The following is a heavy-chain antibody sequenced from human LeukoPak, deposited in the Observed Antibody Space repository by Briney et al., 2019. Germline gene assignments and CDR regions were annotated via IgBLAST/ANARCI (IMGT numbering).Heavy chain of an antibody. CDR3: ASSGSYYY. J-gene: IGHJ4*02. V-gene: IGHV3-20*04. Sequence: GGSLRLSCAASEFSVGSNYMTWVRQAPGKGLEWVSGINWNGGSTGYADSVKGRFTISRDNAKNSLYLQMNSLRAEDTALYYCASSGSYYYWGQGTLVTVSS. CDR1: EFSVGSNY. CDR2: INWNGGST. D-gene: IGHD1-26*01.